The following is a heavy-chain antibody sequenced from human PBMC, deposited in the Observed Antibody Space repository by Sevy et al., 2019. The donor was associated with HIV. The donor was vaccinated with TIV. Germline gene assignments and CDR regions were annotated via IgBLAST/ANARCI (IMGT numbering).Heavy chain of an antibody. J-gene: IGHJ5*01. CDR1: GGSIRSTSYY. D-gene: IGHD4-17*01. Sequence: SETLSLTCSVSGGSIRSTSYYWGWIRQPPGKGLEWIASFDYAGTTYYTPALKSRVTLSGYMSKNPFSLKLKSVTVADTAVYSCARYVRGDAAGGFDSWGQGTLVTVSS. V-gene: IGHV4-39*01. CDR2: FDYAGTT. CDR3: ARYVRGDAAGGFDS.